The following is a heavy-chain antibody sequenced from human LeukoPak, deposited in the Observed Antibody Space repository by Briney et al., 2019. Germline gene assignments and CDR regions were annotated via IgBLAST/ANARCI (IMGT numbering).Heavy chain of an antibody. CDR2: IHYGGST. J-gene: IGHJ4*02. D-gene: IGHD6-13*01. CDR1: GGSINSYY. Sequence: SETLSLTCAVSGGSINSYYWSWIRQPPGRGLEWIGSIHYGGSTSYNSSLKSRVTISVDTSKNQFSLKLSSVTPADTAVYYCARQVYSSSWSYYFDYWGQGILVTVSS. CDR3: ARQVYSSSWSYYFDY. V-gene: IGHV4-59*13.